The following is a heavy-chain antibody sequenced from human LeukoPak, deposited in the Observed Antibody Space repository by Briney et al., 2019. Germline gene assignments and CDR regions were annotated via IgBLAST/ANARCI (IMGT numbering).Heavy chain of an antibody. J-gene: IGHJ4*02. D-gene: IGHD2-15*01. V-gene: IGHV3-30-3*01. CDR1: GFTFSSYA. CDR2: ISYDGSNK. CDR3: AREAGADCSGGSYYRLYYFDY. Sequence: PGRSLRLSCAASGFTFSSYAMHWVRQAPGKGLEWVAVISYDGSNKCYADSVKGRFTISRDNSKNTLYLQMNSLRAEDTAVYYCAREAGADCSGGSYYRLYYFDYWGQGTLVTVSS.